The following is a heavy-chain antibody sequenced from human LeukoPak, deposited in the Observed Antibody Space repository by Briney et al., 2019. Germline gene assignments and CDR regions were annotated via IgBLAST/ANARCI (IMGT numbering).Heavy chain of an antibody. CDR2: IWYDGSNK. J-gene: IGHJ4*02. D-gene: IGHD2-21*02. CDR1: GFTFSSYS. CDR3: ARNHCGGDCYSPVDY. Sequence: GGSLRLSCAASGFTFSSYSMNWVRQAPGKGLEWVAVIWYDGSNKYYADSVKGRFTISRDNSKNTLYLQMNSLRAEDTAVYYCARNHCGGDCYSPVDYWGQGTLVTVSS. V-gene: IGHV3-33*08.